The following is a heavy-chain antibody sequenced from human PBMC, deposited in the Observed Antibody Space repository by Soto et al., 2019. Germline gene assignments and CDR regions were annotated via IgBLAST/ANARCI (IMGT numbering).Heavy chain of an antibody. CDR2: ISTNGVGT. CDR1: GCNLSGYT. J-gene: IGHJ6*04. Sequence: GRALRLCYAASGCNLSGYTKDWIRHAPGKGLEYVSGISTNGVGTYYANSVQGRFTISRDNSKNTVYLQMGSLRPEDMAVYYCARRASTDFYGMEGWGKGTTVTVSS. V-gene: IGHV3-64*01. D-gene: IGHD2-15*01. CDR3: ARRASTDFYGMEG.